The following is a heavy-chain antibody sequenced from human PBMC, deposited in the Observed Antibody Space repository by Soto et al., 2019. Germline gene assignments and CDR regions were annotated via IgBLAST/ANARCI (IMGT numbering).Heavy chain of an antibody. CDR2: TYYRSKWYN. CDR3: AREASTEDGMDV. V-gene: IGHV6-1*01. Sequence: PSQTLSLTCAISGDSVSSDSAAWNWIRQSPSRGLEWLGRTYYRSKWYNDYAVSVKTRITINPNTSKNQFSLQLNSVTPEDTAVYYCAREASTEDGMDVWGQGTSVTVSS. J-gene: IGHJ6*02. CDR1: GDSVSSDSAA.